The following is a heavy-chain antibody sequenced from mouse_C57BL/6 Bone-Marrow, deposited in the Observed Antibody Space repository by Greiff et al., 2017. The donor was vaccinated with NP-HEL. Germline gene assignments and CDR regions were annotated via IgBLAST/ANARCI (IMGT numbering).Heavy chain of an antibody. Sequence: EVQVVESGGGLVKPGGSLKLSCAASGFTFSDYGMHWVRQAPEKGLEWVAYISSGSSTIYYADTVKGRFTISRDNAKNTLFLQMTSLRSEDTAMYYCARYGNYYYFDYWGQGTTLTVSS. V-gene: IGHV5-17*01. CDR2: ISSGSSTI. D-gene: IGHD2-1*01. CDR1: GFTFSDYG. J-gene: IGHJ2*01. CDR3: ARYGNYYYFDY.